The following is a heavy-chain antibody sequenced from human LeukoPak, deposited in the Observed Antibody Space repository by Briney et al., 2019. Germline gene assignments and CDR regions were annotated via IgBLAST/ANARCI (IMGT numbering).Heavy chain of an antibody. V-gene: IGHV4-34*01. CDR3: TRSGLTGMRKYARADYYYYGMDV. CDR1: GGSFSGYL. J-gene: IGHJ6*02. Sequence: PSETLSLTCTVSGGSFSGYLWSWLRQSPGKVLEWIGEINYNGEITNYNPSLKSRLTMSVDTSKNQFSLKLTSVTAADTAVYYCTRSGLTGMRKYARADYYYYGMDVWGQGTAVTVSS. D-gene: IGHD4/OR15-4a*01. CDR2: INYNGEIT.